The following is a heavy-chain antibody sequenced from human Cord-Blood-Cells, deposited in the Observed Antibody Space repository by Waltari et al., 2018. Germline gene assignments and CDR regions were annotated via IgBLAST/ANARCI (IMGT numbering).Heavy chain of an antibody. CDR2: ISYDGSNK. Sequence: QLRWVRLGGGVVQPGRSLRPPCAAPGSTFSIFLLLWVRRPPGKGLEWVAVISYDGSNKYYADSVKGRFTISRDNSKNTLYLQMNSLRAEDTAVYYCARDGAVAGFDWYFDLWGRGTLVTVSS. J-gene: IGHJ2*01. CDR3: ARDGAVAGFDWYFDL. V-gene: IGHV3-30*04. D-gene: IGHD6-19*01. CDR1: GSTFSIFL.